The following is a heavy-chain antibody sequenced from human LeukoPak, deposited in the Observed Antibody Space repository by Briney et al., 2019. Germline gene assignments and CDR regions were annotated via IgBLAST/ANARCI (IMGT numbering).Heavy chain of an antibody. CDR2: IIPIFGIA. V-gene: IGHV1-69*04. J-gene: IGHJ4*02. Sequence: SVKVSCKASGGTFSSYAISWVRQAPGQGLEWMGRIIPIFGIANYAQKFQGRVTITADKSTSTAYMELSSLRSEDTAVYYCARLGYSYGRSWGQGTLVTVSS. CDR3: ARLGYSYGRS. CDR1: GGTFSSYA. D-gene: IGHD5-18*01.